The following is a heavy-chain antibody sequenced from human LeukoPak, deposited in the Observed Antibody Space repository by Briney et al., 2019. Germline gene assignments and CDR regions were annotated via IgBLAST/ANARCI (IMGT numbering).Heavy chain of an antibody. V-gene: IGHV1-58*02. Sequence: SVKVSCKASGFTFTSSAMQWVRQARGQRLEWIGWIVVGSGNTNYAQKFQERVTITRDMSTSTAYMELSSLRSEATAVYYCAAADNYYDSSGYPLYAFDIWGQGTMVTVSS. CDR1: GFTFTSSA. CDR3: AAADNYYDSSGYPLYAFDI. D-gene: IGHD3-22*01. CDR2: IVVGSGNT. J-gene: IGHJ3*02.